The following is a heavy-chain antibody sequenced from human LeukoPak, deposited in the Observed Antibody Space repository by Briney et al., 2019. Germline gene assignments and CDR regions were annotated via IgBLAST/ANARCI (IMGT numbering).Heavy chain of an antibody. J-gene: IGHJ4*02. D-gene: IGHD4-17*01. CDR3: ARDNGDYWFDY. Sequence: ASVKVSCKASGYIFTGYYLHWVRQAPGQGLEWMGWINPDSGNTNYAQNFQGRVTMTRDTSITTAYMELTRLRSDDTAVYYCARDNGDYWFDYWGQGTLVTVSS. CDR2: INPDSGNT. CDR1: GYIFTGYY. V-gene: IGHV1-2*02.